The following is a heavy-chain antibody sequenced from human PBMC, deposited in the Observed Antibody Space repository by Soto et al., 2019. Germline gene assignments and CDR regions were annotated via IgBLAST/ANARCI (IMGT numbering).Heavy chain of an antibody. V-gene: IGHV4-34*01. CDR3: ARAGQVERRKIDS. J-gene: IGHJ4*02. D-gene: IGHD1-1*01. CDR2: INHSGST. CDR1: GGSFSGYY. Sequence: SETLSLACAVYGGSFSGYYWSWIRQPPGKGLEWIGEINHSGSTNYNPSLKSRVTISVDTSKNQFSLKLSSVTAADTAVYYCARAGQVERRKIDSCGQGTLVTVS.